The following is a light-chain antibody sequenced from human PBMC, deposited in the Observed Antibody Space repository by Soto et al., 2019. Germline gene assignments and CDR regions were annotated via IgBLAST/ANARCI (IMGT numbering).Light chain of an antibody. Sequence: EIVMTQFPATLSVSPGERATLSCRASQSVSSNLAWYQQKPGQAPRLLIYGASTRATGIPARFSGSGSGTEFTLTISSLQSEDFAVYYCQIGVTFGPGTKVDIK. CDR1: QSVSSN. V-gene: IGKV3-15*01. J-gene: IGKJ3*01. CDR2: GAS. CDR3: QIGVT.